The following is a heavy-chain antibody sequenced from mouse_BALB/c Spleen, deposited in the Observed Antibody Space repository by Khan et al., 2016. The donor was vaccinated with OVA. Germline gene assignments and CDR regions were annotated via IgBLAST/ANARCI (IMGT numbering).Heavy chain of an antibody. CDR1: GFNIKDTY. D-gene: IGHD2-4*01. CDR3: ASDYSDVFAY. V-gene: IGHV14-3*02. CDR2: IDPANGNT. Sequence: VQLKESGAELVKPGASVKLSCTASGFNIKDTYMHWVKQRPEQGLEWIGRIDPANGNTKYDTKFQGKATITADTSSNTAYLQLSSLTSEDTAVYYCASDYSDVFAYWGQGTLVTVSA. J-gene: IGHJ3*01.